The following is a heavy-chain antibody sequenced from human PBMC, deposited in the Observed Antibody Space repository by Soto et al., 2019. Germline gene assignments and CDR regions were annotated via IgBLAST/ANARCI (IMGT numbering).Heavy chain of an antibody. J-gene: IGHJ1*01. CDR1: GYTFTGYY. V-gene: IGHV1-2*04. CDR2: INPNSGGT. Sequence: QVQLVQSGAEVKKPGASVKVSCKASGYTFTGYYMHWVRQAPGQGLEWMGWINPNSGGTNYAQKFQGWVTMTRDTSISTAYMELSRLISDDTAVYYCAREILGGKNYYDSSGYSHWGQGTLVTVSS. D-gene: IGHD3-22*01. CDR3: AREILGGKNYYDSSGYSH.